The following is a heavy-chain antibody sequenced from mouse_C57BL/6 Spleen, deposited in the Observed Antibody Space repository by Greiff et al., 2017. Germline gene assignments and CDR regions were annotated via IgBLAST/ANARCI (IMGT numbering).Heavy chain of an antibody. CDR3: ARGAYYSNPYWYFDV. CDR2: FHPYNDDT. V-gene: IGHV1-47*01. D-gene: IGHD2-5*01. CDR1: GYTFTTYP. Sequence: QVHVKQSVAELVKPGASVKMSCKASGYTFTTYPIEWMKQNHGKSLEWIGNFHPYNDDTKYNEKFKGKATLTVEKSSSTVYLELSRLTSDDSAVYYCARGAYYSNPYWYFDVWGTGTTVTVSS. J-gene: IGHJ1*03.